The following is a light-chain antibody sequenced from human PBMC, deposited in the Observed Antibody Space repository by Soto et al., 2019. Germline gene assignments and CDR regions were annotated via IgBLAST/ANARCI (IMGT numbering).Light chain of an antibody. J-gene: IGKJ2*01. Sequence: EIVLTQSPGTLSLSPGERATLSCRASQSVSSSYLAWYQQKPGQAPRLLIYGASSRATGIPDRFSGSGSGTDFTLTISRLEPEDLGTYYCQQSHSTEYSFGQGTRLEIK. CDR1: QSVSSSY. V-gene: IGKV3-20*01. CDR3: QQSHSTEYS. CDR2: GAS.